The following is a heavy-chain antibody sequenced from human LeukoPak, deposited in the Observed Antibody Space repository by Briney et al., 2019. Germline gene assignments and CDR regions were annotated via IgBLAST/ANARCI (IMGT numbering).Heavy chain of an antibody. J-gene: IGHJ5*02. CDR2: IYYTGGT. CDR1: GASITSSSYY. CDR3: ARRGYCSSTSCYKRGWSYWFDP. D-gene: IGHD2-2*02. V-gene: IGHV4-39*01. Sequence: SETLSLTCSVSGASITSSSYYWGWIRQPPEKGLEWIGSIYYTGGTHYSPSLKSRVTISVDTSKNQFSLKLSSVTAADTAVYYCARRGYCSSTSCYKRGWSYWFDPWGQGTLVTVSS.